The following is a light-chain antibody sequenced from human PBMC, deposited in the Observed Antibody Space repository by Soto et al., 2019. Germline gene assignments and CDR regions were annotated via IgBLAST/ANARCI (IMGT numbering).Light chain of an antibody. CDR3: AAWDDSLTVV. CDR1: SSNIGGNY. V-gene: IGLV1-47*01. J-gene: IGLJ2*01. Sequence: QAVVTQPPSASGTPGQGVTISCSGSSSNIGGNYVYWYQQLPGTAPKLLIYRNDQRPSGVPDRFSGSKSGTSASLAIRGLRSEDEADYHCAAWDDSLTVVFGGGTKLTVL. CDR2: RND.